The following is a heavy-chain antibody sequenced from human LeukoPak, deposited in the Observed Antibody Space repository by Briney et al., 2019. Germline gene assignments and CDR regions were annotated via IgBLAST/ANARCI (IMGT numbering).Heavy chain of an antibody. V-gene: IGHV1-46*01. CDR1: GYTFTTYY. CDR2: INPSGGST. J-gene: IGHJ4*02. D-gene: IGHD3-10*01. Sequence: ASVKVSYKASGYTFTTYYMHWVRQAPGQGLEWMGTINPSGGSTSYAQNFQGRLTMTRDTSTSTVYMELSSLRSEDTAVYYCARDLSYYGSGSPSYFDCWGQGTLVTVSS. CDR3: ARDLSYYGSGSPSYFDC.